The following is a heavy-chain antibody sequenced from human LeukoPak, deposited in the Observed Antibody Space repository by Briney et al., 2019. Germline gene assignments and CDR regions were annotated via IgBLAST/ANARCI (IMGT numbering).Heavy chain of an antibody. J-gene: IGHJ3*02. D-gene: IGHD2-21*02. Sequence: GGSLRLSCAASGFTFSSYSMNWVRQAPGKGLEWVSYISSSSSTIYYADSVKGRFTISRDNAKNSLYLQMNSLRAEDTAVYYCARDPHIVVVTAIEVGAFDIWGQGTMVTVSS. CDR1: GFTFSSYS. CDR3: ARDPHIVVVTAIEVGAFDI. V-gene: IGHV3-48*01. CDR2: ISSSSSTI.